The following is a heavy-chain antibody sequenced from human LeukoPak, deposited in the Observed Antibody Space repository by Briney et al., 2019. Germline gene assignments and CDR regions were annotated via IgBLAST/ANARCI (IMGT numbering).Heavy chain of an antibody. CDR2: IYYSGSA. CDR3: AGGLYGSKGIFAS. Sequence: SETLSLTCTVSGGSINYYYWSWIRQPPGQGLESIGYIYYSGSANYNHSLKSRVTMSVDTSKNQFSLKLNSVTAADTAVYYCAGGLYGSKGIFASWGQGTLVTVSS. V-gene: IGHV4-59*01. CDR1: GGSINYYY. D-gene: IGHD3-10*01. J-gene: IGHJ5*01.